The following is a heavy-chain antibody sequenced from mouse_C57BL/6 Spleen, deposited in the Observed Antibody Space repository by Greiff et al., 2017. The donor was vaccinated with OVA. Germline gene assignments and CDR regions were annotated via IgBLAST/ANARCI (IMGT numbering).Heavy chain of an antibody. CDR3: ARRLIYDGYYLYFDV. J-gene: IGHJ1*03. D-gene: IGHD2-3*01. CDR2: IYPGSGST. V-gene: IGHV1-55*01. CDR1: GYTFTSYW. Sequence: QVQLQQPGAELVKPGASVKMSCKASGYTFTSYWITWVKQRPGQGLEWIGDIYPGSGSTNYNEKFKSKATLTVDTSSSTAYMQLSSLTSEDSAVYYCARRLIYDGYYLYFDVWGTGTTVTVSS.